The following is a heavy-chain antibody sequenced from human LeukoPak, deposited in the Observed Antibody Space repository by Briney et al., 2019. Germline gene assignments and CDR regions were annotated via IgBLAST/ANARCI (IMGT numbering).Heavy chain of an antibody. J-gene: IGHJ6*04. V-gene: IGHV3-7*03. CDR2: IKQDGSEK. Sequence: GGSLRLSCAASGFTFSSYWMSWVRQAPGKGLEWVANIKQDGSEKYCVDSVKGRFTISRDNAKNSLYLQMNSLRAEDTAVYYCAREGEGYCSSTSCPGGMDVWGKGTTVTVSS. CDR1: GFTFSSYW. D-gene: IGHD2-2*01. CDR3: AREGEGYCSSTSCPGGMDV.